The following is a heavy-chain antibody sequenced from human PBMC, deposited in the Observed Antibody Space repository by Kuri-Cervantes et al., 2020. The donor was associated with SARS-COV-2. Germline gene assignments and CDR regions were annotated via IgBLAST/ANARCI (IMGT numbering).Heavy chain of an antibody. Sequence: LRLSCAVSGGSISSGGYSWSWIRQPPGKGLEWIGYIYHSGSTYYNPSLKSRVTISVDRSKSQFSLKLSSVTAADTAVYYCARRINYWWFDPWGQGTLVTVSS. CDR2: IYHSGST. CDR3: ARRINYWWFDP. J-gene: IGHJ5*02. D-gene: IGHD4-11*01. V-gene: IGHV4-30-2*01. CDR1: GGSISSGGYS.